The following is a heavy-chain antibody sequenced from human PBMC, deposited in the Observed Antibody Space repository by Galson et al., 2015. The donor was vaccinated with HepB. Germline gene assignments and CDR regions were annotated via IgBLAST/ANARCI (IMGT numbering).Heavy chain of an antibody. V-gene: IGHV3-15*01. CDR1: GFTFNNAW. CDR3: TTDRTFSSVYYVNYYYYAMHV. CDR2: ITSKTDGGTT. J-gene: IGHJ6*02. Sequence: SLRLSCAASGFTFNNAWMSWVRQAPGKGLEWVGRITSKTDGGTTDYAAPVKGRFSISRDDSKNILYLQMNSLKTDDTAVYYCTTDRTFSSVYYVNYYYYAMHVWGQGTTVTVSS. D-gene: IGHD6-25*01.